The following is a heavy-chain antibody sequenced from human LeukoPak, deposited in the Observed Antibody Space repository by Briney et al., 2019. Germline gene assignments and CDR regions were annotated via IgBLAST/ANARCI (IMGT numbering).Heavy chain of an antibody. Sequence: SETLSLTCTVSGGSISSYYWSWIRQPPGKGLEWIGYIYYSGSTNYNPSHKSRVTISVDTSKNQFSLKLSSVTAADTAVYYCARVLAYSGSYLDAFDIWGQGTMVTVSS. CDR1: GGSISSYY. CDR2: IYYSGST. D-gene: IGHD1-26*01. V-gene: IGHV4-59*01. CDR3: ARVLAYSGSYLDAFDI. J-gene: IGHJ3*02.